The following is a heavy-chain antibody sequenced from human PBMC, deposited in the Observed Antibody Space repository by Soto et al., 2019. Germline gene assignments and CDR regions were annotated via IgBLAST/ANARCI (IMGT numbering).Heavy chain of an antibody. V-gene: IGHV1-69*02. CDR2: IIPILGIA. J-gene: IGHJ5*02. CDR3: ARGIVVVPAAISSWFDP. CDR1: GGTFISYT. D-gene: IGHD2-2*01. Sequence: SVKVSCKASGGTFISYTISWVRQAPGQGLEWMGRIIPILGIANYAQKFQGRVTITADKSTSTAYMELSSLRSEDTAVYYCARGIVVVPAAISSWFDPWGQGTLVTVSS.